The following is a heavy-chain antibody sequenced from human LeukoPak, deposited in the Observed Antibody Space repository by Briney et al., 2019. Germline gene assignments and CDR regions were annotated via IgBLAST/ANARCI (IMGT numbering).Heavy chain of an antibody. D-gene: IGHD1-26*01. V-gene: IGHV3-30*04. Sequence: GGSLRLSCAASGFTFSSYAMHWVRQAPGKGLEWVAVISYDGRNKYYADSVKGRFTNSRDNSKNTLYLQMNSLRAEDTAVYYCARDHRATIDYWGQGTLVTVSS. J-gene: IGHJ4*02. CDR3: ARDHRATIDY. CDR2: ISYDGRNK. CDR1: GFTFSSYA.